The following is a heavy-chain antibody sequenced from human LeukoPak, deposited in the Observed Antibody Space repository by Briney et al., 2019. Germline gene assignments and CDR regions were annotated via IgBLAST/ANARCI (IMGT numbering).Heavy chain of an antibody. V-gene: IGHV3-20*04. Sequence: PGGSLRLSCAASGFIFSSYWMHWVRHAPGKGLEWVSNINWNGGSTGYADSVKGRFTISRDNAKNSLYLQMNSLRAEDTALYYCARGDTAMVNFNYFDYWGQGTLVTVSS. CDR1: GFIFSSYW. J-gene: IGHJ4*02. CDR2: INWNGGST. D-gene: IGHD5-18*01. CDR3: ARGDTAMVNFNYFDY.